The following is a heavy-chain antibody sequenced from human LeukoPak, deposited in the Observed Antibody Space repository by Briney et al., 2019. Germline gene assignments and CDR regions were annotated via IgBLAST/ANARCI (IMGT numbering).Heavy chain of an antibody. CDR2: INPNSGGT. CDR1: GYTFTGYY. CDR3: ASSGGGGYYDFWSPSYYYYCMDV. D-gene: IGHD3-3*01. V-gene: IGHV1-2*02. J-gene: IGHJ6*03. Sequence: GASVKVSCKAPGYTFTGYYMHWVRQAPGQGLEWMGWINPNSGGTNYAQKFQGRVTMTRDTSISTAYMELSRLRSDDTAVYYCASSGGGGYYDFWSPSYYYYCMDVWGKGTTVTVSS.